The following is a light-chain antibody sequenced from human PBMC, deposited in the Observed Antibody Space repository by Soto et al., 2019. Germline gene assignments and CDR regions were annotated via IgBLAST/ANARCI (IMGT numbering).Light chain of an antibody. J-gene: IGKJ1*01. CDR1: QSISSW. CDR3: QQFHSYST. V-gene: IGKV1-5*03. Sequence: DIQMTQSPSTLSASVGDRVTITCRASQSISSWFAWYQQKPGKAPKLLINKASTLESGVPSRFSGSGSGTEFTLTISSLQPDDFATYYCQQFHSYSTFGQGTKVEI. CDR2: KAS.